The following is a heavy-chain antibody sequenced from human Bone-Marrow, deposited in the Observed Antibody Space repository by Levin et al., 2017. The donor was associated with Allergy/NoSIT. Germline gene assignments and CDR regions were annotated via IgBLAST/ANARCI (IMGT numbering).Heavy chain of an antibody. D-gene: IGHD5-18*01. CDR3: ARDAVADTAMVTTLAY. J-gene: IGHJ4*02. CDR2: IWYDGSNK. Sequence: GGSLRLSCAASGFTFSSYGMHWVRQAPGKGLEWVAVIWYDGSNKYYADSVKGRFTISRDNSKNTLYLQMNSLRAEDTAVYYCARDAVADTAMVTTLAYWGQGTLVTVSS. V-gene: IGHV3-33*01. CDR1: GFTFSSYG.